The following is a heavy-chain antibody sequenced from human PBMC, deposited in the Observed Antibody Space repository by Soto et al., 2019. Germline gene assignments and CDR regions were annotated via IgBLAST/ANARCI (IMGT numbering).Heavy chain of an antibody. CDR2: ISYDGSNK. D-gene: IGHD2-15*01. CDR1: GFTFSSYA. V-gene: IGHV3-30-3*01. Sequence: QVQLVESGGGVVQPGRSLRLSCAASGFTFSSYAMHWVRQAPGKGLEWVAVISYDGSNKYYADSVKGRFTISRDNSKNTLYLQMNSLRAEDTAVYYCARDREIVVVVAVYYYYGMDVWGQGTTVTVSS. CDR3: ARDREIVVVVAVYYYYGMDV. J-gene: IGHJ6*02.